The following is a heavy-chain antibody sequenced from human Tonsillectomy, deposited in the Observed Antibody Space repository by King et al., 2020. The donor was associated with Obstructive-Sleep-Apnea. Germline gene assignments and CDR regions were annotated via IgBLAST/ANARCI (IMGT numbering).Heavy chain of an antibody. Sequence: VQLQESGPGLVKPSQTLSLTCTVSGVSISSGGYYWSWIRQHPGKGLEWIGYIYYSGSTYYNPSLKSRLTISVDTSKNQFSLKLSSVTAADTAVYYFARDMVGAAGGWFDPWGQGTLVTVSS. CDR2: IYYSGST. D-gene: IGHD6-13*01. V-gene: IGHV4-31*03. CDR3: ARDMVGAAGGWFDP. CDR1: GVSISSGGYY. J-gene: IGHJ5*02.